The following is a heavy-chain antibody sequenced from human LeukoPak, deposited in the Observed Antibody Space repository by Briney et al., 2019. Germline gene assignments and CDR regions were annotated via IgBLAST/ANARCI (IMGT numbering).Heavy chain of an antibody. D-gene: IGHD6-19*01. CDR3: AKDRLAVALGPHFDY. CDR1: GFTFSSYG. V-gene: IGHV3-30*18. Sequence: GGSLRLSCAASGFTFSSYGMHWVRQAPDKGLEWVAVISYDGSNKYYADSVKGRFTISRDNSKNTLYLQMNSLRAEDTAVYYCAKDRLAVALGPHFDYWGQGTLVTVSS. CDR2: ISYDGSNK. J-gene: IGHJ4*02.